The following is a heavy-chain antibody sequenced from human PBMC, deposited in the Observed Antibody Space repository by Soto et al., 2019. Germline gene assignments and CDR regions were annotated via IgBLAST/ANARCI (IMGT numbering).Heavy chain of an antibody. D-gene: IGHD6-6*01. V-gene: IGHV1-69*13. CDR3: ARTDSSAPAIFDY. CDR1: GGTFSSYD. Sequence: SVKVSCKASGGTFSSYDISWVRQAPGQGLEWMGGIIPIFGTANYAQKFQGRVTITADESTSTAYMELSSLRSEDTAVYYCARTDSSAPAIFDYWGQGTLVTVSS. J-gene: IGHJ4*02. CDR2: IIPIFGTA.